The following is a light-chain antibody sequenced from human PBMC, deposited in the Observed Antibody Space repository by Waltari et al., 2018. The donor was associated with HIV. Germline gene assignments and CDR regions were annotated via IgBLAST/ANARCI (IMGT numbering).Light chain of an antibody. CDR3: HQRYSWPLT. CDR2: DAF. J-gene: IGKJ1*01. CDR1: QTAGEY. V-gene: IGKV3-11*01. Sequence: EIVLTQSPATLSLSPGERATLSCRASQTAGEYLAWYQHKPGQAPRLLIYDAFNRAIGIPARFSCSGSGTAFTLTITSLEPEDSAVYDCHQRYSWPLTFGQGTRVEIK.